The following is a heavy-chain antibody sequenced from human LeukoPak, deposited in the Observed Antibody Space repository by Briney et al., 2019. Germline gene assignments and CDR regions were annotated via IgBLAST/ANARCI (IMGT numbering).Heavy chain of an antibody. CDR1: GYTFTGYY. CDR3: AAVAGTEYYFDY. CDR2: INPNSGGT. V-gene: IGHV1-2*02. D-gene: IGHD6-19*01. Sequence: ASVTVSCTSSGYTFTGYYMHWVRQAPGQGLEWLGWINPNSGGTNYAQKFQGRVTMTRDTSISTAYMELSRLRSDDTAVYYCAAVAGTEYYFDYWGQGTLVTVSS. J-gene: IGHJ4*02.